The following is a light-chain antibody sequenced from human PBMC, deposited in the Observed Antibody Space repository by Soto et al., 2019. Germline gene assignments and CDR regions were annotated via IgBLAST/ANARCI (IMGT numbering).Light chain of an antibody. J-gene: IGLJ1*01. CDR2: DNN. CDR1: NSNIGAGYD. CDR3: GTWDSSLSAYV. Sequence: QSVLTQPPSVSGAPGQRATISCTGSNSNIGAGYDVHWYQQLPGTAPKLLIYDNNKRPSGIPDRFSGSKSGTSATLGITGLQTGDEADYYCGTWDSSLSAYVFGTGTKVTVL. V-gene: IGLV1-51*01.